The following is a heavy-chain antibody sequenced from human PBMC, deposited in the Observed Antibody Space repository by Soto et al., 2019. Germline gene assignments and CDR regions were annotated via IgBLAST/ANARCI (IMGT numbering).Heavy chain of an antibody. V-gene: IGHV3-33*01. J-gene: IGHJ4*02. Sequence: GSLRLSCAASGFTFSSYGMHWVRQAPGKGLEWVAVIWYDGSNKYYADSVKGRFTISRDNSKNTLYLQMNSLRAEDTAVYYCARPKLELRLGYFDYWGQGTLVTVSS. D-gene: IGHD1-7*01. CDR3: ARPKLELRLGYFDY. CDR2: IWYDGSNK. CDR1: GFTFSSYG.